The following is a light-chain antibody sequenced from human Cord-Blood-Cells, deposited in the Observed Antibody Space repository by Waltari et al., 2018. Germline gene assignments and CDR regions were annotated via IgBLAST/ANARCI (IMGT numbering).Light chain of an antibody. J-gene: IGKJ4*01. CDR3: QQANSFPLT. CDR2: AAS. V-gene: IGKV1-12*01. CDR1: QGISSW. Sequence: DIQKNQPSPSVPAAVGDMVTITSRASQGISSWLAWYQQKPGKAPKLLIYAASSLQSGGPSRFSGSGSGTDFTLTISSLQPEDFATYYCQQANSFPLTFGGGTKVEIK.